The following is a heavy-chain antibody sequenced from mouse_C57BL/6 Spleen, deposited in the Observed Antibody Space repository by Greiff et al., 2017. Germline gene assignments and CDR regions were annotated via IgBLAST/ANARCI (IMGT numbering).Heavy chain of an antibody. D-gene: IGHD4-1*01. CDR1: GYSITSGYY. CDR2: ISYDGSN. J-gene: IGHJ4*01. V-gene: IGHV3-6*01. Sequence: EVQLQESGPGLVKPSQSLSLTCSVTGYSITSGYYWNWIRQFPGNKLEWMGYISYDGSNNYNPSLKNRISITRDTSKNQFFLKLNSVTTEDTATYYCAREELGLMDYWGQGTSVTVSS. CDR3: AREELGLMDY.